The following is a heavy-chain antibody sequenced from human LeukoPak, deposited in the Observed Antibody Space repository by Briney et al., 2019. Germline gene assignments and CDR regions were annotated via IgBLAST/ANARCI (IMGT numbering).Heavy chain of an antibody. Sequence: SETLSLTCTVSGGSISSYYWTWIRQPPGKGLEWIGYIYYSGSTDYSPSLKSRVTMSVDTSKNQFSLKLSSVTAADTAVYYCARGDYDILTGYYDWGQGTLVTVSS. CDR1: GGSISSYY. V-gene: IGHV4-59*01. CDR2: IYYSGST. J-gene: IGHJ4*02. CDR3: ARGDYDILTGYYD. D-gene: IGHD3-9*01.